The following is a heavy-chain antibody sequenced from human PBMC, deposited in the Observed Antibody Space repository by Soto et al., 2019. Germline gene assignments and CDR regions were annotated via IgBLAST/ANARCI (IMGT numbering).Heavy chain of an antibody. CDR1: GYTFTSYA. CDR2: INADNGNT. CDR3: ASRSAVIAAAGPLGMDV. Sequence: ASVKASCKASGYTFTSYAIHWVRQAPGQRLEWMGWINADNGNTKYAQKLQGRVTMTTDTSTSTAYLELRSLRAEDTAVYYCASRSAVIAAAGPLGMDVWGQGTTVTVSS. D-gene: IGHD6-13*01. V-gene: IGHV1-3*01. J-gene: IGHJ6*02.